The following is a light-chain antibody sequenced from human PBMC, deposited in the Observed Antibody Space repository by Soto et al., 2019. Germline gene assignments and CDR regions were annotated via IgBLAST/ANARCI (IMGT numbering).Light chain of an antibody. CDR3: LLYYGGAHLV. CDR1: TGAVTSGNY. V-gene: IGLV7-43*01. CDR2: TTN. Sequence: TVVTQEPSLTVSPGGTVTLTCASSTGAVTSGNYPSWFQQKPGQTPRTLIYTTNNRHSWTPARFSGSLLGGKAALTLSGVQPGDEAEYYCLLYYGGAHLVFGGGTKLTVL. J-gene: IGLJ3*02.